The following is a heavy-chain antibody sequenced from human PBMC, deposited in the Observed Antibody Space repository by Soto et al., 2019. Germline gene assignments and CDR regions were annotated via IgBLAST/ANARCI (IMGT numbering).Heavy chain of an antibody. CDR2: IKQDGSEK. D-gene: IGHD1-20*01. Sequence: GGSLRLSCAASGFTFSSYWMSWVRQAPGKGLEWVANIKQDGSEKYYVDSVKGQFTISRDNAKNSLYLQMNSLRAEDTAVYYCAREGITGHFDYWGQGTLVTVSS. V-gene: IGHV3-7*01. CDR1: GFTFSSYW. J-gene: IGHJ4*02. CDR3: AREGITGHFDY.